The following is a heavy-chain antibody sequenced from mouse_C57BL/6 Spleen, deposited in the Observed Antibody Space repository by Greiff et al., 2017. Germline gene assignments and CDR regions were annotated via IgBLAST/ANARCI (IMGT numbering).Heavy chain of an antibody. CDR3: ARFITTVVYCDY. V-gene: IGHV1-18*01. CDR2: INPKNGGI. CDR1: GYTFTDYN. Sequence: VQLQQSGPELVKPGASVKIPCKASGYTFTDYNMDWVKQSHGKSLEWIGDINPKNGGIIYNQKFKGKATLTVDKSSSTAYMGLRSLTAGDTAVYYCARFITTVVYCDYWGRGTTLTVSS. D-gene: IGHD1-1*01. J-gene: IGHJ2*01.